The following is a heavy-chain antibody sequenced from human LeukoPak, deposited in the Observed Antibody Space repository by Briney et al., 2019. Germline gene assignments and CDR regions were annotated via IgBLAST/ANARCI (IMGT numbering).Heavy chain of an antibody. CDR1: GFTFSSYA. Sequence: GGSLRLSCVASGFTFSSYAMSWVRQAPGKGPEWVSDISGSGGTTYYAESVKGRFTISRDNSKNTLYLQMNSLRAEDTALYYCAKSWQYNWFNSWGQGTLVTVSS. J-gene: IGHJ5*01. D-gene: IGHD5-12*01. CDR2: ISGSGGTT. V-gene: IGHV3-23*01. CDR3: AKSWQYNWFNS.